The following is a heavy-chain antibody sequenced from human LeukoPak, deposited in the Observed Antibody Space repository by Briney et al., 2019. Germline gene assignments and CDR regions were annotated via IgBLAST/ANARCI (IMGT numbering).Heavy chain of an antibody. CDR3: AREPNIAARRCFDY. D-gene: IGHD6-6*01. CDR2: ISSSSSYI. J-gene: IGHJ4*02. V-gene: IGHV3-21*01. CDR1: GFTFSSYS. Sequence: GGSLRLSCAASGFTFSSYSMNWVRQAPGKGLEWVSSISSSSSYIYYADSVKGRFTISRDNAKNSLYLQMNSLRAEDTAVYYCAREPNIAARRCFDYWGQGTLVTVSS.